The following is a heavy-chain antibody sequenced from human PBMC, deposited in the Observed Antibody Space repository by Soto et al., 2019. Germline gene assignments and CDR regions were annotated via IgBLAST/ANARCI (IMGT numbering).Heavy chain of an antibody. CDR3: VIRGLHDAFDI. D-gene: IGHD4-4*01. V-gene: IGHV3-64D*08. J-gene: IGHJ3*02. CDR2: ISSNGGST. CDR1: GFTFSSYW. Sequence: GGSLRLCCAASGFTFSSYWMHWVRQAPGKGLEYVSAISSNGGSTYYADSVKGRFTISRDNSKNTLYLQMSSLRAEDTAVYYCVIRGLHDAFDIWGQGTMVTVSS.